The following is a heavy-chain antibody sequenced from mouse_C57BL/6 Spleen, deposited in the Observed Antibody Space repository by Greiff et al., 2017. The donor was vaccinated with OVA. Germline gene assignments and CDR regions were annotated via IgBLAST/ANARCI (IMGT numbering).Heavy chain of an antibody. CDR3: TRGTTVVATDFDY. Sequence: EVQLQQSGPELVKPGASVKISCKASGYTFTSYWMHWVKQRPGQGLEWIGAIYPGNSDTSYNQKFKGKAKLTAVTSASTAYMELSSLTNEDSAVYYCTRGTTVVATDFDYWGQGTTLTVSS. D-gene: IGHD1-1*01. V-gene: IGHV1-5*01. CDR2: IYPGNSDT. CDR1: GYTFTSYW. J-gene: IGHJ2*01.